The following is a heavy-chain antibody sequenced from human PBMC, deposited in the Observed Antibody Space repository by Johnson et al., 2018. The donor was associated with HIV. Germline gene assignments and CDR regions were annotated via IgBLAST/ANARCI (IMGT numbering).Heavy chain of an antibody. CDR3: TRVWFGELSAFDI. CDR1: GFTFGDYA. CDR2: IRSKAYGGTT. V-gene: IGHV3-49*04. Sequence: VLLLESGGGLVQPGRSLRLSCTASGFTFGDYAMSWVRQAPGKGLEWVGFIRSKAYGGTTEYAASVKGRFTISRDDSKSIAYLQMNSLKTEDTAVYYCTRVWFGELSAFDIWGQGTMVTVSS. D-gene: IGHD3-10*01. J-gene: IGHJ3*02.